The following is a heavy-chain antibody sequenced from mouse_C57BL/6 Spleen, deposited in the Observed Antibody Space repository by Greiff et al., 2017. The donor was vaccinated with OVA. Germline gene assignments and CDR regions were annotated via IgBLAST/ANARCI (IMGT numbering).Heavy chain of an antibody. D-gene: IGHD2-4*01. CDR1: GFSLTSYG. CDR2: IWRGGST. V-gene: IGHV2-5*01. Sequence: VQGVESGPGLVQPSQSLSITCTVSGFSLTSYGVHWVRQSPGKGLEWLGVIWRGGSTDYNAAFMSRLSITKDNSKSQVFFKMNSLQADDTAIYYCAKGIYYDYDGPLFDYWGQGTTLTVAS. CDR3: AKGIYYDYDGPLFDY. J-gene: IGHJ2*01.